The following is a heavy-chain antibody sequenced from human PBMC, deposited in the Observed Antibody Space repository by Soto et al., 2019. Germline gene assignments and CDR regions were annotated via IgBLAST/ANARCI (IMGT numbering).Heavy chain of an antibody. CDR1: GFSLSTSGVG. J-gene: IGHJ5*02. Sequence: QITLKESGPTLVKPTQPLTLTCTFSGFSLSTSGVGVGWIRQPPGKALEWLALIYWNDDKRYSPSLKSRLTITKDTSKNQVVLTMTNMDPVDTATYYCAHRPVQLWLDGGWFDPWGQGTLVTVSS. CDR2: IYWNDDK. CDR3: AHRPVQLWLDGGWFDP. V-gene: IGHV2-5*01. D-gene: IGHD5-18*01.